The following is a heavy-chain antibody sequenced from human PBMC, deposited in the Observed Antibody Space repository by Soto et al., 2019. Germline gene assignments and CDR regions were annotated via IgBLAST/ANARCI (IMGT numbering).Heavy chain of an antibody. Sequence: QVQLVESGGGLVKPGGSLRLYCAASGFTFSDYYMTWIRQAPGKGLEWVSYISSSGPTINHAEFVRGRFTISRDNSKNSLYLKMDGLRAEDTAVYYCAGLSGAVAGRDGFDNWGQGTLVTVSS. V-gene: IGHV3-11*01. CDR1: GFTFSDYY. CDR2: ISSSGPTI. J-gene: IGHJ3*02. CDR3: AGLSGAVAGRDGFDN. D-gene: IGHD6-19*01.